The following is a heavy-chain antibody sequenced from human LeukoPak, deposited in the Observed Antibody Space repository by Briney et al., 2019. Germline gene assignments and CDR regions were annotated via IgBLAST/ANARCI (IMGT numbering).Heavy chain of an antibody. Sequence: GSVKVSCKASGYTFPGYYMHWVRQAPGQGLEWMGWINPNSGGTNYAQKFQGRVTMTRDTSISTAYMELSRLRSDDTAVYYCARGDYGEHEYNWFDPWGQGTLVTVSS. CDR2: INPNSGGT. V-gene: IGHV1-2*02. J-gene: IGHJ5*02. D-gene: IGHD4-17*01. CDR1: GYTFPGYY. CDR3: ARGDYGEHEYNWFDP.